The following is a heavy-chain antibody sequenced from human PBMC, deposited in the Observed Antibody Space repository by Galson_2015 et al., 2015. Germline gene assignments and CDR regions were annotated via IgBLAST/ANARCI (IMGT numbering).Heavy chain of an antibody. D-gene: IGHD3-9*01. Sequence: NTKYLQKFQGRVTITRDTSASTAYMELSSLRSEDTAVYYCARGGGLYFDWLLADDAFDIWGQGTMVTVSS. CDR2: NT. J-gene: IGHJ3*02. CDR3: ARGGGLYFDWLLADDAFDI. V-gene: IGHV1-3*01.